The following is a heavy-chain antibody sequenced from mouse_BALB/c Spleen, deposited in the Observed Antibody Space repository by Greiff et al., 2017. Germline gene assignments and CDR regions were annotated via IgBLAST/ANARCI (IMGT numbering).Heavy chain of an antibody. CDR1: GYTFTSYW. J-gene: IGHJ2*01. V-gene: IGHV1-7*01. CDR2: INPSTGYT. CDR3: ARWDGYYGY. Sequence: QVQLKESGADLAKPGASVKMSCKASGYTFTSYWMHWVKQRPGQGLEWIGYINPSTGYTEYNQKFKDKATLTADKSSSTAYMQLSSLTSEDSAVYYCARWDGYYGYWGQGTTLTVSS. D-gene: IGHD2-3*01.